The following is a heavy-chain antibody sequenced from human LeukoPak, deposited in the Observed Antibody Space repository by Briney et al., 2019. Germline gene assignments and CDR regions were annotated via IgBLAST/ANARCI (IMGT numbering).Heavy chain of an antibody. CDR3: ASIAYCGGDCYSSFDY. D-gene: IGHD2-21*02. J-gene: IGHJ4*02. Sequence: SVKVSFKASGGTFSSYAISWVRQAPGKGLKWMEGIIPIFGTANYAQKFQGRVTITADESTSTAYMELSSLRSEDTAVYYCASIAYCGGDCYSSFDYWGQGTLVTVSS. V-gene: IGHV1-69*01. CDR1: GGTFSSYA. CDR2: IIPIFGTA.